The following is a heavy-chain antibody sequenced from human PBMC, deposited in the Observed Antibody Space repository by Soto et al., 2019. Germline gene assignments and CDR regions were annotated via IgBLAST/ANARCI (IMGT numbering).Heavy chain of an antibody. V-gene: IGHV3-7*03. J-gene: IGHJ6*02. Sequence: GGSLRLSCAASGFMFSNYWMTWVRQSPGKGLEWVANINKDGSDKYYVDSVKGRFTISRDNAKNSVYLQMNSLRVEDTAVYKCARWNYGMDVWGQGTTVTVS. CDR2: INKDGSDK. CDR3: ARWNYGMDV. CDR1: GFMFSNYW.